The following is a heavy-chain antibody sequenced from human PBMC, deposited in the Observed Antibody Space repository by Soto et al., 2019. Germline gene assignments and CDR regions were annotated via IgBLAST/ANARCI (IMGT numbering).Heavy chain of an antibody. CDR1: GYTFTSYG. CDR3: ARDLYGDLPYYYYGMDV. CDR2: ISPYNGNT. Sequence: ASVKVSCKASGYTFTSYGISWVRQAPGQGLEWMGRISPYNGNTNYAQKLQGRVTITADKSTSTAYMELNSLRAEDTAVYYCARDLYGDLPYYYYGMDVWGQGTTVTVSS. V-gene: IGHV1-18*01. J-gene: IGHJ6*02. D-gene: IGHD4-17*01.